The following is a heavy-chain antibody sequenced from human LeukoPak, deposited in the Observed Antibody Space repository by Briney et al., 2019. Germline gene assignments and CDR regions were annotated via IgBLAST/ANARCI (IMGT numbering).Heavy chain of an antibody. CDR1: GFTFSSYE. J-gene: IGHJ4*02. D-gene: IGHD4-17*01. CDR2: ISSGGSTI. CDR3: ARVMTRVTRLDY. Sequence: GGSLRLSCAASGFTFSSYEMNWVRQAPGKGLEWLSYISSGGSTIYYADSLKGRFTVSRDNAKTSLYLQMNSLRAEDTAVYYCARVMTRVTRLDYWGQGTLVTVSS. V-gene: IGHV3-48*03.